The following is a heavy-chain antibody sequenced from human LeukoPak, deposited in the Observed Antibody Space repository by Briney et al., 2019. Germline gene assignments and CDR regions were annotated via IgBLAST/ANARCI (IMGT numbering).Heavy chain of an antibody. CDR1: GGSISSYY. D-gene: IGHD6-19*01. J-gene: IGHJ4*02. Sequence: PSETLSLTCTVSGGSISSYYWSWTRQPPGKGLEWIGFIYYSGSTNYNPSLKSRVTISVDPSKNQFSLKLSSVTAADTAVYYCAREFLEYSSGWPYYFDYWGQGTLVTVSS. CDR2: IYYSGST. CDR3: AREFLEYSSGWPYYFDY. V-gene: IGHV4-59*01.